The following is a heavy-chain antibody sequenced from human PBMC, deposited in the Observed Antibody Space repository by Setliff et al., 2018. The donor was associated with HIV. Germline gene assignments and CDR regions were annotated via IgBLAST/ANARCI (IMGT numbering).Heavy chain of an antibody. CDR2: ITYSGSA. V-gene: IGHV4-30-4*08. Sequence: KPSETLSLTCTVSGGSISSDDYYWNWIRQPPGKGLEWIGYITYSGSAYYNPSLKSRVTISIDTSNNQISLRLSSVTAADTAMYYCVRDDYWGQGTLVTVSS. J-gene: IGHJ4*02. CDR3: VRDDY. CDR1: GGSISSDDYY.